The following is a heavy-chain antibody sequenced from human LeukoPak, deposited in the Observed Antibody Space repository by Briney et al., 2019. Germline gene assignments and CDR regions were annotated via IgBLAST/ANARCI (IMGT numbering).Heavy chain of an antibody. V-gene: IGHV3-74*01. CDR2: TNSDGSST. CDR3: ARDRGYGDYVGAFDI. J-gene: IGHJ3*02. CDR1: GFTFSSYW. Sequence: PGGSLRLSCAASGFTFSSYWMHWIRQAPGKGLVWVSRTNSDGSSTSYADSVKGRFTISRDNAKNSLYLQMNSLRDEDTAVYYCARDRGYGDYVGAFDIWGQGTMVTVSS. D-gene: IGHD4-17*01.